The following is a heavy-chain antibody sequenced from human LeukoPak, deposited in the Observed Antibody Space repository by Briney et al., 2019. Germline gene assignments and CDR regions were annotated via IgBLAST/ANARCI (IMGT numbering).Heavy chain of an antibody. D-gene: IGHD6-19*01. V-gene: IGHV5-51*01. CDR2: IYPGDSDT. J-gene: IGHJ3*02. CDR3: ASPTGYSSGWYGVGFAFDI. Sequence: GESLKISCKGSGYSFASYWIAWVRQMPGKGLEWMGIIYPGDSDTRYSPSFQSQVTFSADKSINTAYLQWSSLKASDTAMYYCASPTGYSSGWYGVGFAFDIWGQGTMVTVSS. CDR1: GYSFASYW.